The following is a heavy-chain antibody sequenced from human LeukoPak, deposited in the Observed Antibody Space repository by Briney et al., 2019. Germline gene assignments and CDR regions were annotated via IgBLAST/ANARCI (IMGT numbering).Heavy chain of an antibody. CDR3: AASPPHCGADCPFDY. J-gene: IGHJ4*02. CDR2: IHPAVSDT. D-gene: IGHD2-21*02. Sequence: GEALKISCKGSGFTVTDHWIAWVRQMPGKGLEWVGIIHPAVSDTPYSPPFEGQVVIPADRSTSTAYLQWNSLKASETAMYYCAASPPHCGADCPFDYWGQGTLVTVSS. CDR1: GFTVTDHW. V-gene: IGHV5-51*01.